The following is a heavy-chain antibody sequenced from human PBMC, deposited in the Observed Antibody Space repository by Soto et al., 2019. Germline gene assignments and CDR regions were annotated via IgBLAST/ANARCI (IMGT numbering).Heavy chain of an antibody. CDR3: ARVTSGSLWSIDY. D-gene: IGHD1-26*01. CDR2: IYYSGST. V-gene: IGHV4-59*08. J-gene: IGHJ4*02. Sequence: TLSLTCTVSGGSISSYYWSWIRQPPGKGLEWIGYIYYSGSTYYNPSLKSRVTISVDTSKNQFSLKLSSVTAADTAVYYCARVTSGSLWSIDYWGQGTLVTVSS. CDR1: GGSISSYY.